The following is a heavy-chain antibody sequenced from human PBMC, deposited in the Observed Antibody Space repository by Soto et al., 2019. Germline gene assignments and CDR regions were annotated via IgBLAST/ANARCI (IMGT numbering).Heavy chain of an antibody. CDR2: IHHSGSF. CDR1: GGSITSNW. Sequence: PSETLSLTCAVSGGSITSNWWSWVRQPPGKGLEWIGEIHHSGSFNYNPSLRSRVTISVDTSKNQFSLKLSSVTAADTSVYYCARHRYSYGMYYFDYWGQGTLVTVSS. J-gene: IGHJ4*02. V-gene: IGHV4-4*02. D-gene: IGHD5-18*01. CDR3: ARHRYSYGMYYFDY.